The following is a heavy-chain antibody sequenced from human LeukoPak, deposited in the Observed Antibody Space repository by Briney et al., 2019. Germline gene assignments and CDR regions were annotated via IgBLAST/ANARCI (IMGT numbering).Heavy chain of an antibody. CDR1: GYTFTSYG. Sequence: ASVKVSCKASGYTFTSYGISWVRQAPGQGVEWMGWISAYNGNTNYAQKLQGRVTMTTDTSTSTAYMELRSLRSDDTAVYYCARDIGITIFGVVQPFDYWGQGTLVTVSS. D-gene: IGHD3-3*01. CDR2: ISAYNGNT. J-gene: IGHJ4*02. CDR3: ARDIGITIFGVVQPFDY. V-gene: IGHV1-18*01.